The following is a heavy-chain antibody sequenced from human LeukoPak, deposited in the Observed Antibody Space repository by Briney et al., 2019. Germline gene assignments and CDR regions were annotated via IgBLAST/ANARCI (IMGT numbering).Heavy chain of an antibody. D-gene: IGHD5-18*01. CDR1: GGTFSSYA. Sequence: GASVKVSCKASGGTFSSYAISWVRQAPGQGLEWMGGIIPIFGTANYAQKFQGRVTITTDESTSTAYMELSSLRSEDTAVYYCARSGVSWIQLHYYYYYMDVWGKGTTVTVSS. CDR3: ARSGVSWIQLHYYYYYMDV. V-gene: IGHV1-69*05. CDR2: IIPIFGTA. J-gene: IGHJ6*03.